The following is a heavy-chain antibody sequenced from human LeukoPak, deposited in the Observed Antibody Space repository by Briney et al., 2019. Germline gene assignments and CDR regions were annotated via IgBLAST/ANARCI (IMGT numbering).Heavy chain of an antibody. CDR1: GGSISSSSYY. CDR3: ARFGEYYYDSSGYYYEPYYFDC. CDR2: IYHSGST. Sequence: PSETLSLTCTVSGGSISSSSYYWGWIRQPPGKGLEWIGSIYHSGSTYYNPSLKSRVTISVDTSKNQFSLKLSSVTAADTAVYYCARFGEYYYDSSGYYYEPYYFDCWGQGTLVTVSS. J-gene: IGHJ4*02. D-gene: IGHD3-22*01. V-gene: IGHV4-39*07.